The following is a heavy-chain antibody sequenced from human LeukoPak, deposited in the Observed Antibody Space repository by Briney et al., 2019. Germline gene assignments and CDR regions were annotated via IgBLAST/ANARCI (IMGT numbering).Heavy chain of an antibody. CDR3: ARGQSRYFDWYLGFFDY. D-gene: IGHD3-9*01. Sequence: GGSLRLSCATSAFTISTYMNWVRQAPGKGLDWVSSIISTSSYIYYADSVKGRFTISRDNAKNSLYLQMNSLRADDTAVYYCARGQSRYFDWYLGFFDYWGQGTLVTVSS. CDR2: IISTSSYI. CDR1: AFTISTY. V-gene: IGHV3-21*01. J-gene: IGHJ4*02.